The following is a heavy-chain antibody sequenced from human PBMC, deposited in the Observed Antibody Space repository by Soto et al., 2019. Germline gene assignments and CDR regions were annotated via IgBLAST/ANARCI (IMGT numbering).Heavy chain of an antibody. CDR2: IKQDGGEK. J-gene: IGHJ4*02. V-gene: IGHV3-7*03. Sequence: GGSLRLSCVGSGFSLSGNCMNWVRQAPGKGLEWVANIKQDGGEKYYVDSVKGRFIISRDNAKNSLYLQMNSLRAEDTALYYCAKVTGRISGPINYWGQGTVVRVSS. CDR1: GFSLSGNC. CDR3: AKVTGRISGPINY.